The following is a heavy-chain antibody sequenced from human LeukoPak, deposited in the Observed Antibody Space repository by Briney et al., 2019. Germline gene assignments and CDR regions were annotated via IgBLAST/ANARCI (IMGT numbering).Heavy chain of an antibody. Sequence: SETLSLTCAVYGGSFSGYYWSWIRQPPGKGLEWIGEINHSGSTNYNPSLKSRVTISVDTSKNQFSLKLSSVTDADAAVYYCARGPHYYGSGSYYKPFVYWGQGTLVTVSS. D-gene: IGHD3-10*01. CDR3: ARGPHYYGSGSYYKPFVY. CDR1: GGSFSGYY. CDR2: INHSGST. J-gene: IGHJ4*02. V-gene: IGHV4-34*01.